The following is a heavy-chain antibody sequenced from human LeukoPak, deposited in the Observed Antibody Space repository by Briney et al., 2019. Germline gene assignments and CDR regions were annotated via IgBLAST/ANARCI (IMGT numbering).Heavy chain of an antibody. CDR3: ASGRVYYYDSSGYSAFDY. J-gene: IGHJ4*02. V-gene: IGHV3-30*03. CDR1: GFTFSTYG. D-gene: IGHD3-22*01. CDR2: ISYDGDNK. Sequence: GGSLRLSCAASGFTFSTYGMHCVRQAPGKGLEWVAVISYDGDNKYFADSVKGRFTISRDNSKNTLYLQMNSLRAEDTAVYYCASGRVYYYDSSGYSAFDYWGQGTLVTVSS.